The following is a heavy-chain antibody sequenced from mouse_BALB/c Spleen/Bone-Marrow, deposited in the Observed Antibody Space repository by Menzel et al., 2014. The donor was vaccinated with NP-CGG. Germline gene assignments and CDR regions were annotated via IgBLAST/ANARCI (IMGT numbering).Heavy chain of an antibody. CDR3: ARGGGNYEGAWFAY. D-gene: IGHD2-1*01. Sequence: EVMLVESGGGLVKPGGSLKLSCAASGFTFSDYYMYWVRQTPEKRLEWVATISDGGSYTYYPGSVKGRFTISRDNAKSNLYPQMSSLKSEDTAMYYCARGGGNYEGAWFAYWGQGTLVTVSA. CDR1: GFTFSDYY. V-gene: IGHV5-4*02. J-gene: IGHJ3*01. CDR2: ISDGGSYT.